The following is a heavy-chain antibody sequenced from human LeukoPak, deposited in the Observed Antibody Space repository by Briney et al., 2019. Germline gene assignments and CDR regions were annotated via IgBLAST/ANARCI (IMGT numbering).Heavy chain of an antibody. J-gene: IGHJ4*02. CDR2: INPSGGST. CDR3: ARDPTPEYLHAQALYYFDY. D-gene: IGHD2/OR15-2a*01. CDR1: GYTFTSYY. V-gene: IGHV1-46*01. Sequence: ASVKVSCKVSGYTFTSYYMHWVRQAPGQGLEWMGIINPSGGSTSYAQKFQGGVTMTRDTSTSTVYMELSSLRSEDTAVYYCARDPTPEYLHAQALYYFDYWGQGTLVTASS.